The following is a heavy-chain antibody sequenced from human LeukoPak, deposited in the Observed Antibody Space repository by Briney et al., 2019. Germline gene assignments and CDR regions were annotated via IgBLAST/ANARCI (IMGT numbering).Heavy chain of an antibody. Sequence: ASVKVSCKTSGYNFLDYGITWVRQAPGQGLEWMGWISGYNGNTNYAQKLQGRVTMTTDTSTSTAYMELRSLKSDDTAVYYCASLKNYYDSSGYLVTDAFDIWGQGTMVTVSS. V-gene: IGHV1-18*01. J-gene: IGHJ3*02. CDR3: ASLKNYYDSSGYLVTDAFDI. D-gene: IGHD3-22*01. CDR2: ISGYNGNT. CDR1: GYNFLDYG.